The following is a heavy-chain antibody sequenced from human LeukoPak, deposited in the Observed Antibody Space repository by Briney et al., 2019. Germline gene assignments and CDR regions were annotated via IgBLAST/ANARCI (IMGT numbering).Heavy chain of an antibody. J-gene: IGHJ4*02. CDR3: TTGGSPYEDFDY. V-gene: IGHV3-30-3*01. D-gene: IGHD3-16*01. CDR2: ISSDGSNK. Sequence: PGGSLRLSCAASRFTFSTYAMHWVRQASGKGLEWVAVISSDGSNKDYADSVKGRFTISRDDSKNTLYLQTNSLKTEDTAVYYCTTGGSPYEDFDYWGQGTLVTVSS. CDR1: RFTFSTYA.